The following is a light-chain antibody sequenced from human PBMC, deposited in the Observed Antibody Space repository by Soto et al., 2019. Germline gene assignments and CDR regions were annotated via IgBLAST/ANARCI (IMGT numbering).Light chain of an antibody. J-gene: IGKJ1*01. CDR3: LQYSNFWT. CDR1: QSISSW. Sequence: DIQMTQSPSTLSASVGDRVIITCRASQSISSWLAWYQQKPGKAPNLLIYKASSLESGVPSRFSGSGSGTEFPLTISSLQPDDFATYYCLQYSNFWTFGQGTKVEIK. CDR2: KAS. V-gene: IGKV1-5*03.